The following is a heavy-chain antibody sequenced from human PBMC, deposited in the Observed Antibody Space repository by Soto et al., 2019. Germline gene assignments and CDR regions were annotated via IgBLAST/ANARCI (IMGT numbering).Heavy chain of an antibody. Sequence: HPGGSLRLSCAASGFTFSSYGMHWVRQAPGKGLEWVAVISYDGSNKYYADSVKGRFTISRDNSKNTLYLQMNSLRAEDTAVYYCAKDRMDVWGQGTTVTVSS. J-gene: IGHJ6*02. V-gene: IGHV3-30*18. CDR1: GFTFSSYG. CDR3: AKDRMDV. CDR2: ISYDGSNK.